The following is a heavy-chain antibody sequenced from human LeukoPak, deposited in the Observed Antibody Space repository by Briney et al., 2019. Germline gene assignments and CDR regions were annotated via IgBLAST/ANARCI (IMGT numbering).Heavy chain of an antibody. CDR3: ARLKDGVFGP. Sequence: NPSETLSLTCTVSGGSISSYYWSWIRQPPGKGLEWIGFIYYSGSTNYNPSLKSRVTISVHTSKTQFSLNLSSVTAADTAIYYCARLKDGVFGPWGQGTLVTVSS. CDR2: IYYSGST. J-gene: IGHJ5*02. CDR1: GGSISSYY. V-gene: IGHV4-59*08. D-gene: IGHD2-8*01.